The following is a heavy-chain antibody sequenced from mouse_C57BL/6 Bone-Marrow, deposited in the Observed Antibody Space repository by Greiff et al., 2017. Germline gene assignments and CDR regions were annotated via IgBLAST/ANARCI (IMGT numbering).Heavy chain of an antibody. Sequence: VQLQQSGAELMKPGASVKLSCKASGYTFTGYWIEWVKQRPGHGLEWIGEILPGSGSTNYNEKFKGKATFTADTSSNTAYLQLSSLSADDSAIYYGARWRYAMDYWGQGTSVTVSS. CDR3: ARWRYAMDY. CDR2: ILPGSGST. J-gene: IGHJ4*01. V-gene: IGHV1-9*01. CDR1: GYTFTGYW.